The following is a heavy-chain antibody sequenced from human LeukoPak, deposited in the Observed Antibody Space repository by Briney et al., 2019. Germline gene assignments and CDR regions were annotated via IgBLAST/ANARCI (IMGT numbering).Heavy chain of an antibody. J-gene: IGHJ4*02. CDR2: ISNDGSNK. V-gene: IGHV3-30*18. D-gene: IGHD1-7*01. CDR1: GVTFSSYG. Sequence: GRSLRLSCAASGVTFSSYGMHWVRQAPGKGLEWVAVISNDGSNKHYADSVKGRFTISRDNSKNTLYLQVNSLRAEDTAVYYCAKDLTGVNYCLDQWGQGTLVTVSS. CDR3: AKDLTGVNYCLDQ.